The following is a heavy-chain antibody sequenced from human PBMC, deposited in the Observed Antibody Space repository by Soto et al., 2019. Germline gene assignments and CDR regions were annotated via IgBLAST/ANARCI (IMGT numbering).Heavy chain of an antibody. CDR2: ISSGSTTI. CDR1: GFSFSTST. Sequence: GGSLRLSCAASGFSFSTSTMNWVRQAPGKGLEWVSYISSGSTTIYYADSVKGRFTISRDNGKNSLYLQMNSLRDEDTAVYYCARVRRNDASDYYGMDVWGQGTTVTVS. J-gene: IGHJ6*02. D-gene: IGHD1-1*01. CDR3: ARVRRNDASDYYGMDV. V-gene: IGHV3-48*02.